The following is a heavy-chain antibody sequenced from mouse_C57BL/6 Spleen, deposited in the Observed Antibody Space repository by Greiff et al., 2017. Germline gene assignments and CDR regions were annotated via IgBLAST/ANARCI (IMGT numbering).Heavy chain of an antibody. CDR2: IDPSDSYT. V-gene: IGHV1-69*01. CDR1: GYTFTSYW. CDR3: ARYYGSSHWYFEG. J-gene: IGHJ1*03. Sequence: QVQLQQPGAELVMPGASVKLSCKASGYTFTSYWMHWVKQRPGQGLEWIGEIDPSDSYTNYNQKFKGKSTLTVDKSSSTAYMQLSSLTSEDSAVYYGARYYGSSHWYFEGWGTGTTVTVSS. D-gene: IGHD1-1*01.